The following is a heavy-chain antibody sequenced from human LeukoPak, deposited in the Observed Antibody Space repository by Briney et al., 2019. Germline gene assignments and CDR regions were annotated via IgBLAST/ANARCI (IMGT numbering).Heavy chain of an antibody. J-gene: IGHJ6*03. Sequence: SETLSLTCAVYGGSFSGYYWSWIRQPPGKGLEWIGEINHSGSTNYNPSLKSRVTISVDTSKNQFSLKLSSVTAADTAVYYCARDRSITIFGAVSIDENYYYYYMDVWGKGTTVTVSS. CDR1: GGSFSGYY. CDR3: ARDRSITIFGAVSIDENYYYYYMDV. V-gene: IGHV4-34*01. CDR2: INHSGST. D-gene: IGHD3-3*01.